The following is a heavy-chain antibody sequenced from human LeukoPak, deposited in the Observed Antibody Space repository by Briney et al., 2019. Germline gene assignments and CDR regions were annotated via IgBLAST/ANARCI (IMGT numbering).Heavy chain of an antibody. CDR1: GGSISSTDFY. Sequence: SETLSLTCAVSGGSISSTDFYWSWIRQHPGKGLEWIGFIYYSGSAYYNPSLKSRVSISIDTSKNQFSLTLNSVTAADTAVYYCARGSDFFDYWGQGTLVTVSS. CDR3: ARGSDFFDY. CDR2: IYYSGSA. V-gene: IGHV4-31*11. J-gene: IGHJ4*02.